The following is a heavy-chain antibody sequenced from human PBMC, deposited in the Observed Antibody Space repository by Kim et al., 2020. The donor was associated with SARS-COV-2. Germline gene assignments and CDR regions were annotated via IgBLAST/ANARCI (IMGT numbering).Heavy chain of an antibody. J-gene: IGHJ3*02. D-gene: IGHD3-10*01. CDR3: AKAYGHKLDAFDI. Sequence: YADSVKGRFTISRDNSKNTLYLQMNRLRAEDTAVYYCAKAYGHKLDAFDIWGQGTMVTVSS. V-gene: IGHV3-33*06.